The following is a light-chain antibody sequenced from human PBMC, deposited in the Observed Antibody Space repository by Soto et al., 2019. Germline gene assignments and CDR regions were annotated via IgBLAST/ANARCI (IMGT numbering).Light chain of an antibody. CDR3: QQNSTSRSWT. V-gene: IGKV3-20*01. CDR2: AAS. J-gene: IGKJ1*01. Sequence: LLTQPPGTLSLGRWARAXLSCRASQSINGNFLVWYQQKLGQAPRLLIFAASSRATGIPDRFSGSGSGTDFTLTISRLDPEDFAVYYCQQNSTSRSWTFGQGTKVDIK. CDR1: QSINGNF.